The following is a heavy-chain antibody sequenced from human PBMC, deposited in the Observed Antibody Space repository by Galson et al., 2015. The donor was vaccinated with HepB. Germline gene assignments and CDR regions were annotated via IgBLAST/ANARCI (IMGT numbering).Heavy chain of an antibody. CDR3: TRGDIVVVVAYYGMDV. Sequence: SLRLSCAASGFTFSSYSMNWVRQAPGKGLEWVSSISSSSSYIYYADSVKGRFTISRDNAKNSLYLQMNSLKTEDTAVYYCTRGDIVVVVAYYGMDVWGQGTTVTVSS. D-gene: IGHD2-15*01. V-gene: IGHV3-21*03. CDR1: GFTFSSYS. CDR2: ISSSSSYI. J-gene: IGHJ6*02.